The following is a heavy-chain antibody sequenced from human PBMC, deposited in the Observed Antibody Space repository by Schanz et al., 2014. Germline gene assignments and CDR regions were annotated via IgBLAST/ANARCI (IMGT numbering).Heavy chain of an antibody. CDR2: IYSGIGA. CDR1: GFTVSSNH. Sequence: VQLVESGGGLVQPGGSLRLSCAVSGFTVSSNHMSWVRQAPGKGLEWVSVIYSGIGAYYADSVKDRFTVSRDNSKNTVYLQMNRLRAEDTAVYYCARPRFDYGEVDYWGQGTLVTVSS. CDR3: ARPRFDYGEVDY. V-gene: IGHV3-66*04. J-gene: IGHJ4*02. D-gene: IGHD4-17*01.